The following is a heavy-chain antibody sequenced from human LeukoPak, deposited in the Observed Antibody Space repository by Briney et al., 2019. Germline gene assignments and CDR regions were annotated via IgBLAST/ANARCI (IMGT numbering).Heavy chain of an antibody. CDR2: ILYDGTNK. CDR1: GFTFSAFA. CDR3: AKGDYGGNSHTFDI. V-gene: IGHV3-30*18. Sequence: PGGSLRLSCAASGFTFSAFAMHWVRQAPGKGLEWVAVILYDGTNKYYADSVKGRLTISRDNSNNTLSLQVNSLRSEDTAVYFCAKGDYGGNSHTFDIWGQGTMVTVSS. D-gene: IGHD4-23*01. J-gene: IGHJ3*02.